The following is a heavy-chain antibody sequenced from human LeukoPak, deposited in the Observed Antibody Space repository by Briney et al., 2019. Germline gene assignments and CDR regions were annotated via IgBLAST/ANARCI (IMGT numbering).Heavy chain of an antibody. Sequence: GGSLRLSCAASGFTFSSYAMSWVRRAPGKGLEWVSGITTSGGSASYADSVKGRFTISRDNAKNTLYLQMNSLRAEDTAVYYCARTGLSSSGYYSFDSWGQGTLVTVSS. CDR1: GFTFSSYA. J-gene: IGHJ4*02. V-gene: IGHV3-23*01. D-gene: IGHD3-22*01. CDR2: ITTSGGSA. CDR3: ARTGLSSSGYYSFDS.